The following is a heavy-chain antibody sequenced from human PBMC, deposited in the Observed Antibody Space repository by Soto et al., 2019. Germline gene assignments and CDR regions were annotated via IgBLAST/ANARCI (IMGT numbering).Heavy chain of an antibody. V-gene: IGHV3-9*01. CDR1: GFTFDDYA. Sequence: EVQLVESGGGLVQPGRSLRLSCAASGFTFDDYAMHWVRQAPGKGLEWVSGISWNSGSIGYADSVKGRFTISRDNAKNSLYLQMNSLRAEDTALYYCAKGYGNGCGVYYYYCLDVWGKGTTVTVSS. J-gene: IGHJ6*03. CDR2: ISWNSGSI. D-gene: IGHD6-19*01. CDR3: AKGYGNGCGVYYYYCLDV.